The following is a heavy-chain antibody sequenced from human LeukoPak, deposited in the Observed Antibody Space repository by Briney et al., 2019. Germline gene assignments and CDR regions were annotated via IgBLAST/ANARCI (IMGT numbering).Heavy chain of an antibody. J-gene: IGHJ4*02. CDR3: ARDYDFWSGYLDY. CDR1: GGTFSSYA. CDR2: IIPIFGTA. D-gene: IGHD3-3*01. Sequence: GSSVKVSCXASGGTFSSYAISWVRQAPGQGLEWMGGIIPIFGTANYAQKFQGRVTITADESTSTAYMELSSLRSEDTAVYYCARDYDFWSGYLDYWGQGTLVTVSS. V-gene: IGHV1-69*01.